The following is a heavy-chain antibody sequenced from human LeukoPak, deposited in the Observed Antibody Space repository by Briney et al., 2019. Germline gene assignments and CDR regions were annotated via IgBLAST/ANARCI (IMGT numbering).Heavy chain of an antibody. Sequence: GASVKLSCKASRGTFSSYAISWVRQAPRQEVEWLRGFIPIFGTANYAQKFQGRVTITADKSTSTAYMELSSLRSDDTAVYYCAREITVTTKRNWFDPWGQGTLVTVSS. D-gene: IGHD4-17*01. CDR1: RGTFSSYA. CDR2: FIPIFGTA. CDR3: AREITVTTKRNWFDP. V-gene: IGHV1-69*06. J-gene: IGHJ5*02.